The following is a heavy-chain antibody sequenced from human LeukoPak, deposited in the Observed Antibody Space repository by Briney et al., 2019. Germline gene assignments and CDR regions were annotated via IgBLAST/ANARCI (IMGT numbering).Heavy chain of an antibody. J-gene: IGHJ4*02. CDR2: INHSGST. V-gene: IGHV4-34*01. Sequence: PSETLSLTCAVYGGSFSGYYWSWIRQPPGKGLEWIGEINHSGSTNYNPSLKSRVTISVDTSKNQFSLKLSSVTAADTAVYYCAGGVPYDSWSGPHYSDYWGQGTLVTVSS. D-gene: IGHD3-3*01. CDR1: GGSFSGYY. CDR3: AGGVPYDSWSGPHYSDY.